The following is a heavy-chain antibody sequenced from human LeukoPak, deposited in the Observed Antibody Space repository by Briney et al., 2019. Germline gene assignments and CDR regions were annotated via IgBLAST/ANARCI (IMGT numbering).Heavy chain of an antibody. Sequence: ASVKVSCKASGYTFTSYDINWVRQATGRGLEWMGWMNPNSGNTGYAQKFQGRVTITRNTSISTAYMELSSLRSEDTAVYYCARDYDSSGYHDYWGQGTLVTVSS. CDR3: ARDYDSSGYHDY. CDR2: MNPNSGNT. J-gene: IGHJ4*02. D-gene: IGHD3-22*01. CDR1: GYTFTSYD. V-gene: IGHV1-8*03.